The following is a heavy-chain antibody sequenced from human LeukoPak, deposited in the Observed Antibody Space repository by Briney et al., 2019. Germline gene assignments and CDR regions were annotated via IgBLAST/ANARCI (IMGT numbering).Heavy chain of an antibody. CDR2: ISYDGNNK. Sequence: GGSLRLSCAASGFTFNSYSMHWVRLAPGKGLEWVALISYDGNNKYYADSVKGRFTISRDNSKNTLDLQMNSLRPEDTAVYYCGRVHSSSWYCCSDYRGQGTLVTVSS. CDR1: GFTFNSYS. V-gene: IGHV3-30*01. J-gene: IGHJ4*02. CDR3: GRVHSSSWYCCSDY. D-gene: IGHD3-22*01.